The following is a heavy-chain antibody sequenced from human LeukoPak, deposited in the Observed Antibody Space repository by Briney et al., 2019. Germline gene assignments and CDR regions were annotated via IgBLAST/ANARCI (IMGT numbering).Heavy chain of an antibody. CDR2: IKSKTDGGTT. V-gene: IGHV3-15*01. D-gene: IGHD3-22*01. J-gene: IGHJ4*02. Sequence: PGGSLRLSCAASGFTFSNAWMSWVRQAPGKGLEWVGRIKSKTDGGTTDYAAPVKGRFTISRDDSKNTLYLQMNSLKTEDTAVYYCTTDFKGSSGYYYSDYWGQGTLVTVSS. CDR3: TTDFKGSSGYYYSDY. CDR1: GFTFSNAW.